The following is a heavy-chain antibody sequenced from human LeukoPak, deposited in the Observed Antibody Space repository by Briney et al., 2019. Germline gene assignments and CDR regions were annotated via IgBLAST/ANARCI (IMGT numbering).Heavy chain of an antibody. V-gene: IGHV4-39*07. J-gene: IGHJ4*02. CDR2: IYYSGST. Sequence: PSETLSLTCTVSGGSISSSSYYWGWVRQPPGKGLEWIANIYYSGSTYYSPSLRSRVTISVDTSKNQFSLKLNSVTAADTAVYYCARSGGSGTYYDGSFDYWGQGTLVTVSS. CDR1: GGSISSSSYY. CDR3: ARSGGSGTYYDGSFDY. D-gene: IGHD1-26*01.